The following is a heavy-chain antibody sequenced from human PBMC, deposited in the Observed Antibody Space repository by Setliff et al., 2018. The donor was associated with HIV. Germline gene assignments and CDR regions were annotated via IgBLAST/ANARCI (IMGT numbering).Heavy chain of an antibody. V-gene: IGHV4-59*01. D-gene: IGHD3-10*01. CDR1: GASMTSYY. Sequence: SEALSLTCTVSGASMTSYYWTWIRQPPGKGLEWIGNIFYSGSTNYNPSLKSRVTISLDTSKNQFSLKLSSVTAADTAAYFCARVNTMVRGLDYWGQGTLVTVS. CDR2: IFYSGST. CDR3: ARVNTMVRGLDY. J-gene: IGHJ4*02.